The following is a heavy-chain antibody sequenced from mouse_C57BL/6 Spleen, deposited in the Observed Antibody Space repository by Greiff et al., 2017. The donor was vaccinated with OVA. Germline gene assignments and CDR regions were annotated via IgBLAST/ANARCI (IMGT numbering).Heavy chain of an antibody. D-gene: IGHD1-1*01. Sequence: VMLVESGAELVRPGASVKLSCKASGYTFTDYYINWVKQRPGQGLEWIARIYPGSGNTYYNEKFKGKATLTAEKSSSTAYMQLSSLTSEDSAVYFCARSGYYGSSPYAMDYWGQGTSVTVSS. J-gene: IGHJ4*01. CDR2: IYPGSGNT. CDR1: GYTFTDYY. V-gene: IGHV1-76*01. CDR3: ARSGYYGSSPYAMDY.